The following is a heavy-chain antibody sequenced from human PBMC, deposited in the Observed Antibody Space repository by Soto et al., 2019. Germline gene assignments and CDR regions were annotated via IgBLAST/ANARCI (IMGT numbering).Heavy chain of an antibody. CDR2: IYHSGST. J-gene: IGHJ6*02. V-gene: IGHV4-30-2*01. D-gene: IGHD5-18*01. CDR3: ARALRGYSYGYFYYYGMDV. Sequence: QLQLQESGSGLVKPSQTLSLTCAVSGGSISSGGYSWSWIRQPPGKALEWIGYIYHSGSTYYNPSLQSRVTISVDRSKNQFSLKLSSVTAADTAVYYCARALRGYSYGYFYYYGMDVWGQGTTVTVSS. CDR1: GGSISSGGYS.